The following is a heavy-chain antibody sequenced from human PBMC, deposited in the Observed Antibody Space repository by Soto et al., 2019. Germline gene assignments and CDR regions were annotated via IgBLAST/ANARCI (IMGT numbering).Heavy chain of an antibody. Sequence: QITLKESGPTLVRPTQTLTLTCTFSGFSLSTSGVGVGWIRQPPGKALEWLALIYWDDDKRYSPSLKSRLTITKDTSKNQVVLTTPNMDPVDTATYYGAHRATVAVAGGGLDIWGQGTMVTVSS. D-gene: IGHD6-19*01. J-gene: IGHJ3*02. CDR2: IYWDDDK. CDR1: GFSLSTSGVG. CDR3: AHRATVAVAGGGLDI. V-gene: IGHV2-5*02.